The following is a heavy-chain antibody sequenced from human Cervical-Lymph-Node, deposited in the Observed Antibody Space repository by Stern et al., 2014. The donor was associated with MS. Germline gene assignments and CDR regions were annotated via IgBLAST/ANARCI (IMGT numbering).Heavy chain of an antibody. D-gene: IGHD3-10*01. CDR1: GFTFTPYA. J-gene: IGHJ4*02. V-gene: IGHV3-30*10. Sequence: MQLVASGGDVVQPARSLSLSCVASGFTFTPYALHWVRQAPGKGLERVAFVAYDGTQRNSTDSVKARFTISRDNAKNTLYLHMKSLRDEDTAVYFCARGGRGVGLEYWGQGALVTVSS. CDR2: VAYDGTQR. CDR3: ARGGRGVGLEY.